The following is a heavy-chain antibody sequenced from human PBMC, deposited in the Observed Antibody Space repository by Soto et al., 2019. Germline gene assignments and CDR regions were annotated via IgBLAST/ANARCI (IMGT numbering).Heavy chain of an antibody. CDR3: ARHSREITVLMDV. Sequence: QLQLQESGPGLVKPSETLSLTFTVSGGSISSTTYSWGWIRQPPGKGLEWIGSIDYSESTYHNPSLKTRVTISVDPSKNQFSLNLSFVTATDTAVYYCARHSREITVLMDVWGKGTAVTVSS. D-gene: IGHD1-20*01. CDR1: GGSISSTTYS. J-gene: IGHJ6*04. V-gene: IGHV4-39*01. CDR2: IDYSEST.